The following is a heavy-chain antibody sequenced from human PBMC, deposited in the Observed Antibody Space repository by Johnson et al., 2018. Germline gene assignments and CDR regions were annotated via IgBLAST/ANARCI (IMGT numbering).Heavy chain of an antibody. CDR2: ISYGGSYK. Sequence: VQLVESGGGLVKPGGSLRLSCAASGFTFSNAWMNWVRQAQGKGLEWVAVISYGGSYKYYADSVKGRFTISRDNSKNTLYLQMNSLRTHDTAVYYCAKYHDGNSGAFDIWGQGTMVTVSS. CDR3: AKYHDGNSGAFDI. D-gene: IGHD4-23*01. J-gene: IGHJ3*02. CDR1: GFTFSNAW. V-gene: IGHV3-30*18.